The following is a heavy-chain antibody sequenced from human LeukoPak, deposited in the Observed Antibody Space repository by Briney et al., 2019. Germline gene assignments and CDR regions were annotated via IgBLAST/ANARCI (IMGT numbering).Heavy chain of an antibody. CDR3: ARHGGAYYYDSSGYWV. Sequence: SETLSLTCTVSGGSISSYYWSWIRQPPGKGLEWIGYINYTGSTNYNPSLKSRVTISVDTSKNQFSLKLTSVTAADTAVYYCARHGGAYYYDSSGYWVWGQGTLVTVSS. CDR2: INYTGST. D-gene: IGHD3-22*01. V-gene: IGHV4-59*08. CDR1: GGSISSYY. J-gene: IGHJ4*02.